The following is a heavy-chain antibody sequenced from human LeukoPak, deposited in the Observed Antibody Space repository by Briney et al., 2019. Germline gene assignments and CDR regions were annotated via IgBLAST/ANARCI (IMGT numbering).Heavy chain of an antibody. J-gene: IGHJ6*02. Sequence: GASVKVSCKASGYTFTNYHMHWVRQAPGQGFEWMGIINPSGGSTSYAQKFQGRVTMTRDTSTSTVYMELSSLGSEDTAVYYCARGDITMVRAYFYGMDVWGQGTTVTVSS. CDR3: ARGDITMVRAYFYGMDV. V-gene: IGHV1-46*01. CDR1: GYTFTNYH. D-gene: IGHD3-10*01. CDR2: INPSGGST.